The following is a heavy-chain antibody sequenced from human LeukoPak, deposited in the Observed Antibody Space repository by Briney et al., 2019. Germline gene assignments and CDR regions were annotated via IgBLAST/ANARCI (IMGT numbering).Heavy chain of an antibody. CDR1: GFTFSGSA. D-gene: IGHD3-10*01. J-gene: IGHJ4*02. Sequence: PGGSLRLSCAASGFTFSGSAMHWVRQASGKGLGWVGRIRSKAESYATAFVASVKGRFTISRDDSKNTAYLQMNRLKIEDTAVYYCTRPGSGIASFDYWGQGILVTVSS. CDR3: TRPGSGIASFDY. CDR2: IRSKAESYAT. V-gene: IGHV3-73*01.